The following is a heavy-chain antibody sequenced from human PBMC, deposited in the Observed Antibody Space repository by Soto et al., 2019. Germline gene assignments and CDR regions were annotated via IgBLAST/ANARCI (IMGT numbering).Heavy chain of an antibody. CDR2: LSGSGDTT. D-gene: IGHD6-19*01. V-gene: IGHV3-23*01. J-gene: IGHJ6*03. CDR3: AKATRSEGRLYYYYYMGV. Sequence: EVQLLESGGGLVQPGGSLRLSCAASGFTFNNYAMSWVRQAPGKGLEWVSTLSGSGDTTYYAGSVKGRFTISRDNSKNPLYLQMSSLRADDTAVYYCAKATRSEGRLYYYYYMGVWCKGTTVTVSS. CDR1: GFTFNNYA.